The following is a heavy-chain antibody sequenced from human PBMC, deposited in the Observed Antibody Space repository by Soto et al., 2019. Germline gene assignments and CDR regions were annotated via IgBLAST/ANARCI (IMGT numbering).Heavy chain of an antibody. CDR3: ARARGIAVAGSFDY. CDR2: IYGSGSST. V-gene: IGHV3-23*01. D-gene: IGHD6-19*01. J-gene: IGHJ4*01. Sequence: GWSLGLCCAASGFTFSTYAMNWVRQAPGKGLEWVSGIYGSGSSTNYADSVKGRFTISRDNSKNTLHLQMNSLRGADTAVYYCARARGIAVAGSFDYWGHGTLVTVSS. CDR1: GFTFSTYA.